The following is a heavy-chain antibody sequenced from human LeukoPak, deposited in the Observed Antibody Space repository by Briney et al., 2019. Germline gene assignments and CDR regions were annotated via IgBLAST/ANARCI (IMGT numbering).Heavy chain of an antibody. J-gene: IGHJ4*02. V-gene: IGHV3-21*01. D-gene: IGHD6-19*01. Sequence: PGGSLRLSCAASGFTFSHYNMNWVRQAPGKGLEWVSSISGSTGYIYYADSAKGRFTISRDNAKNSLFLQMNSLRAEDTAVYYCARGRSSDWHFDFWGPGTPVTVSS. CDR1: GFTFSHYN. CDR2: ISGSTGYI. CDR3: ARGRSSDWHFDF.